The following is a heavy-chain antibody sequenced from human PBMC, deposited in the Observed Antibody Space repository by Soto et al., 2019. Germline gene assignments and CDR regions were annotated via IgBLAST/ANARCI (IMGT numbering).Heavy chain of an antibody. CDR1: GDIVSRYT. CDR3: ARSEGTSVFDS. CDR2: IIPILETT. D-gene: IGHD1-26*01. Sequence: QVQLVQSGAEVKKPGSSMKVACKASGDIVSRYTRSWVRQAPGQGLEWMGRIIPILETTKYAPKFQGRLTITADKSTNTVYMELSSLRSDDTATYFCARSEGTSVFDSWGQGTLVTVFS. V-gene: IGHV1-69*08. J-gene: IGHJ4*02.